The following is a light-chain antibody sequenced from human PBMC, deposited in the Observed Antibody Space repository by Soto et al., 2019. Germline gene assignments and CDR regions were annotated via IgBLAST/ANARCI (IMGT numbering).Light chain of an antibody. Sequence: DIQMTQSPSSLSASVGDRVAITCRASQSISSYLNWYQQKPGKAPKLLIFAASSFQTGVPSRFSGSGSGTEFTLTISSLQPEDFATYYCQQSYSTPYTFGQGTKLEI. CDR3: QQSYSTPYT. CDR1: QSISSY. CDR2: AAS. J-gene: IGKJ2*01. V-gene: IGKV1-39*01.